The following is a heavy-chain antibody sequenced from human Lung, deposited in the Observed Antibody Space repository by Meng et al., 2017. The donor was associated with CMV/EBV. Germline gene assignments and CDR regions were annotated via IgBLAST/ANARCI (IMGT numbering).Heavy chain of an antibody. CDR2: TYSSGKT. CDR3: ARERRNWYGSVSFDF. V-gene: IGHV4-30-4*01. CDR1: GGSRTSGDYH. D-gene: IGHD3-10*01. Sequence: HMERSAPKWVKPSQTLSVTCTAPGGSRTSGDYHRAGMRQSSGAALEWIGLTYSSGKTFYSSPLRSRVTISIDTPRSQFFLMLASVTAAESAVYYCARERRNWYGSVSFDFWGQVTLVTVSS. J-gene: IGHJ4*02.